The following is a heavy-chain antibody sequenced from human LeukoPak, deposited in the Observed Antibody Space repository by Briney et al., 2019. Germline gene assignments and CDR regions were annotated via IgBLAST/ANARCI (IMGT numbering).Heavy chain of an antibody. D-gene: IGHD3-10*01. CDR1: GFTVSHYY. CDR3: ARTRGSHPSPFDS. J-gene: IGHJ4*02. V-gene: IGHV3-53*01. CDR2: IYSGGST. Sequence: GGSLRLSCAASGFTVSHYYMTWVRQAPGKGLECVSVIYSGGSTYSADSVKGRSTISRDNSRNMVYLQMSSLRAEDTAVYYCARTRGSHPSPFDSWGQGTLVTVSS.